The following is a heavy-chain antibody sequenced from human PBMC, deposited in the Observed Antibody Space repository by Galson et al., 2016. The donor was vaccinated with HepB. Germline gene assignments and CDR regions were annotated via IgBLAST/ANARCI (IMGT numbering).Heavy chain of an antibody. CDR2: MNPNSGNT. J-gene: IGHJ6*02. Sequence: SVKVSCKASGNTFTSSDINWVRQATGQGLEWMGWMNPNSGNTGYAQKFQGRVTMTRNTSIRTAYMELSSLRSEDTAVYYCASVSGFGGGMDVWGQGTTVTVSS. V-gene: IGHV1-8*01. CDR1: GNTFTSSD. CDR3: ASVSGFGGGMDV. D-gene: IGHD3-16*01.